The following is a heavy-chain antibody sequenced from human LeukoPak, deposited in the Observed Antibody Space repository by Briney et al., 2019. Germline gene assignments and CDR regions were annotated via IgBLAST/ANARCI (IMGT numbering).Heavy chain of an antibody. J-gene: IGHJ4*02. Sequence: PGGSLRLSCAASGFTFSSYGMHWVRQAPGKGLEWVAVIWYDGSNKYYADSVKGRFTISRDNSKNTLYLQMNSLRAEDTAVYYCAKGDADCSSTGCYGRAFDYWGQGTLVTVSS. V-gene: IGHV3-33*06. CDR1: GFTFSSYG. CDR3: AKGDADCSSTGCYGRAFDY. CDR2: IWYDGSNK. D-gene: IGHD2-2*01.